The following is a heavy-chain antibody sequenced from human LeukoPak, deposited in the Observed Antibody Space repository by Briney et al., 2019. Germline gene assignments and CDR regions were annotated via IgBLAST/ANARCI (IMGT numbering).Heavy chain of an antibody. CDR3: ARRAVSSSSSYYYYYYYMDV. D-gene: IGHD6-6*01. CDR1: GGSISSYY. V-gene: IGHV4-4*09. CDR2: IYTSGST. Sequence: SETLSLTYTVSGGSISSYYWSWIRQPPGKGLEWIGYIYTSGSTNYNPSLKTRVTISVDTSKNQFSLKLSSVTAADTAVYYCARRAVSSSSSYYYYYYYMDVWGKGTTVTVSS. J-gene: IGHJ6*03.